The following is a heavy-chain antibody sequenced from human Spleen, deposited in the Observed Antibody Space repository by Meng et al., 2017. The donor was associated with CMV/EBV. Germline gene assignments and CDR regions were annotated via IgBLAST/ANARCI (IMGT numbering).Heavy chain of an antibody. J-gene: IGHJ3*02. V-gene: IGHV4-38-2*02. CDR2: IYHSGST. Sequence: GSLRLSCTVSGYSISSGYYWGWIRQPPGKGLEWIGSIYHSGSTYYNPSLKSRVTISVDTSKNQFSLKLSSVTAADTAVYYCARVADLGIWGQGTMVTVSS. D-gene: IGHD3-16*01. CDR3: ARVADLGI. CDR1: GYSISSGYY.